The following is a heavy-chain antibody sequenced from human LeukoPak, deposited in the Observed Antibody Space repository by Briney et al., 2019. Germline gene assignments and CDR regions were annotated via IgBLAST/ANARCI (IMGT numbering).Heavy chain of an antibody. CDR1: GFAFSDYW. V-gene: IGHV3-7*01. Sequence: GGSLRLSCTTSGFAFSDYWMSWVRQAPGKGLEWLAIINQDGSQTSYVDSVRGRFTVSRDNAKNSLYLQMNSPRADDTAVYYCARDSSPRYSGYDWVYWGRGTLVTVSS. J-gene: IGHJ4*02. CDR3: ARDSSPRYSGYDWVY. D-gene: IGHD5-12*01. CDR2: INQDGSQT.